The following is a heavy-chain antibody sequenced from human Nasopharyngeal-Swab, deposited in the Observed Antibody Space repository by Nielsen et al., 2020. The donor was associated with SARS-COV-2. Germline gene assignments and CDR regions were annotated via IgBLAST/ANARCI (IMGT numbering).Heavy chain of an antibody. J-gene: IGHJ6*02. V-gene: IGHV4-39*07. CDR1: GGSISSSSYY. CDR2: IYYSGST. CDR3: ARDPGGLTAAPRHNYYYYGMDV. D-gene: IGHD6-25*01. Sequence: GSLRLSCTVSGGSISSSSYYWGWIRQPPWKGLEWIGSIYYSGSTYYNPSLKSRVTITVDTSKHQFSLKLSSVTAADTAVYYCARDPGGLTAAPRHNYYYYGMDVWGQGTTVTVSS.